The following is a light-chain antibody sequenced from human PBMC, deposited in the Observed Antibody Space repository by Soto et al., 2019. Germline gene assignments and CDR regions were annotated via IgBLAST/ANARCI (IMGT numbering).Light chain of an antibody. CDR3: CSYAGGHTWV. V-gene: IGLV2-14*01. CDR2: EVS. Sequence: QSALTQPASVSGSPGQSITISCTGTSSDVGGYNYVSWYQQHPGKAPKLMIYEVSNRPSGVSNRFSGSKSGNTASLTISGLQAEDEADYYCCSYAGGHTWVFGTGTKVTV. J-gene: IGLJ1*01. CDR1: SSDVGGYNY.